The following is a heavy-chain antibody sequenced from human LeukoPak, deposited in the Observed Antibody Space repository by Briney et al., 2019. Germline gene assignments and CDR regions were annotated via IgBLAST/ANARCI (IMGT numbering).Heavy chain of an antibody. V-gene: IGHV1-2*02. CDR2: INPDSGFT. J-gene: IGHJ4*02. CDR3: ALTPEAYTSNWNV. CDR1: GYSFTDDY. Sequence: ASVKVSFKTSGYSFTDDYVQWVRQAPGQGLEWMGWINPDSGFTNYAQKFQGRVTMTRDTSISTAYMEVRRLRPDDTAVYYCALTPEAYTSNWNVWGQGTLVTVSS. D-gene: IGHD1-20*01.